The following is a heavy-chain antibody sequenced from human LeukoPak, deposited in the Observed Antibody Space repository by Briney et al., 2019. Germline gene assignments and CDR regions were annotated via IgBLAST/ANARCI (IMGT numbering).Heavy chain of an antibody. Sequence: GGSLRLSCAASGFAFRNSAMSWVRQAPGTGLEWVSSIGGHVHSTYYADSVIGRFTISRDDSKNTLYLQMNSLRANDTAIYYCANHRTPDRYHWNYFDYWGQGTLVTVSS. CDR1: GFAFRNSA. CDR3: ANHRTPDRYHWNYFDY. D-gene: IGHD1-20*01. CDR2: IGGHVHST. V-gene: IGHV3-23*01. J-gene: IGHJ4*02.